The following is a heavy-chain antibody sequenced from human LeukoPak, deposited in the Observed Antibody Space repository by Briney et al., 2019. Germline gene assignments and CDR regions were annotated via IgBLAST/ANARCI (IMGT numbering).Heavy chain of an antibody. CDR3: ARGGPAAGRFDY. CDR2: IYSGGST. D-gene: IGHD6-13*01. Sequence: PGGSRRLSCAASGFTFSDYYMSWIRQAPGKGLEWVSVIYSGGSTYYAASVKGRFTISRDNSKNTLYLQMNSLRAEDTAVYYCARGGPAAGRFDYWGQGTLVTVSS. V-gene: IGHV3-66*01. J-gene: IGHJ4*02. CDR1: GFTFSDYY.